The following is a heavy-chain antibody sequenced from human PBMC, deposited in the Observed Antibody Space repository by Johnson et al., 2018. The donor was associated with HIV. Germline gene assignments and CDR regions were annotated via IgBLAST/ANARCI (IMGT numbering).Heavy chain of an antibody. Sequence: VQLVESGGGLVQPGGSLRLSCAASGFTVSSKYMSWVRQAPGKGLECVSIINISGDTYYASSVRGRFTISRDNSENTLYLQMGSLRADDTAVYFCARDWYDMSDSRNDGFDIWGQGTWVTVSS. CDR3: ARDWYDMSDSRNDGFDI. D-gene: IGHD3-22*01. CDR1: GFTVSSKY. V-gene: IGHV3-66*01. J-gene: IGHJ3*02. CDR2: INISGDT.